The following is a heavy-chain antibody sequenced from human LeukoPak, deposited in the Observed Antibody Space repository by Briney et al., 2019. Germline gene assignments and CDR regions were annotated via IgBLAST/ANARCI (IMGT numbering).Heavy chain of an antibody. J-gene: IGHJ4*02. CDR2: TYYRSKWYN. V-gene: IGHV6-1*01. CDR1: GDSLSSNSAA. D-gene: IGHD1-26*01. Sequence: SQTLSLTCALSGDSLSSNSAAWDWLRQTPSRGLEWLVRTYYRSKWYNDYAVSVKSRITVNADTSKDQSSLQLSSVTPEGTAVYYCAGASHNSGSYNCWGQGTLVTVSS. CDR3: AGASHNSGSYNC.